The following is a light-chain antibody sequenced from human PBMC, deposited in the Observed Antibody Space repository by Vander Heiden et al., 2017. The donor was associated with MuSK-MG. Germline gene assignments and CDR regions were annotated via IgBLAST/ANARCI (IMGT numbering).Light chain of an antibody. CDR3: CSYAGNKTWV. CDR2: EVV. J-gene: IGLJ3*02. V-gene: IGLV2-23*02. Sequence: QSALTQPASVSGSLGQSITLSCIGSASDVGRTNLVSWSQQHSGKAPKLLIYEVVKRPSEISSRFSGSKSGSTASLTISGLQAEDEADYYCCSYAGNKTWVFGGGTKVTVL. CDR1: ASDVGRTNL.